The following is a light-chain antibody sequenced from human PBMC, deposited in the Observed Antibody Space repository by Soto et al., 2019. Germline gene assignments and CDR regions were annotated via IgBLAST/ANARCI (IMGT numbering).Light chain of an antibody. Sequence: DIQMTQSPSTLSGSVGDRVTITCRASQTISSWLAWYQQKPGKAPKLLIYKASTLKSGVPSRFSGSGSGTEFTLTISSLQPDDFATYYCQHYTSYSEALGQRTKLDSK. V-gene: IGKV1-5*03. CDR1: QTISSW. CDR2: KAS. CDR3: QHYTSYSEA. J-gene: IGKJ1*01.